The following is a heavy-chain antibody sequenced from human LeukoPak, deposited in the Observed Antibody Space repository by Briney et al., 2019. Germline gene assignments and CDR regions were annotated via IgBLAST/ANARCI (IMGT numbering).Heavy chain of an antibody. CDR1: GGSISSYY. CDR3: ARGGDGSGYPLFDY. D-gene: IGHD3-22*01. V-gene: IGHV4-4*07. CDR2: IYTSGST. J-gene: IGHJ4*02. Sequence: SETLSLTCTVSGGSISSYYWNWIRQPAGKGLEWIGRIYTSGSTNYTPSLKSRVTMSVDTSKNQFSLKLSSVTAADTAVYYCARGGDGSGYPLFDYWGQGTLVTVSS.